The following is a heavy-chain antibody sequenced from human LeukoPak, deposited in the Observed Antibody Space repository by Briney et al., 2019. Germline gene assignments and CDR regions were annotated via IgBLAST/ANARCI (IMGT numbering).Heavy chain of an antibody. D-gene: IGHD2-15*01. CDR3: ARLVGYCSGGSCYRPDALDI. V-gene: IGHV5-51*01. J-gene: IGHJ3*02. Sequence: GESLQISSHGSGYSFTSYWIGCVRQMPGKGLEWMMFIYPGDSDTRYSPSFQGQVTISADKSISTAYLQWSSLKASDTAMYYCARLVGYCSGGSCYRPDALDIWGQGTMVTVSS. CDR2: IYPGDSDT. CDR1: GYSFTSYW.